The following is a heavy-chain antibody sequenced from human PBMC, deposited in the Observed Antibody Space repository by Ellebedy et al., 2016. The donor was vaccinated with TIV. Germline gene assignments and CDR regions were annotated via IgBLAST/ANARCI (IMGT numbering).Heavy chain of an antibody. CDR2: ISGSGGST. D-gene: IGHD5-24*01. Sequence: GESLKISXAASGFTFSSYAMSWVRQAPGKGLEWVSSISGSGGSTYYADSLKGRFTISRDNSKNTLYLQMNSLRAEDTAVYYCAKRDASNYGVSVDWGQGILVTVSS. V-gene: IGHV3-23*01. CDR1: GFTFSSYA. J-gene: IGHJ4*02. CDR3: AKRDASNYGVSVD.